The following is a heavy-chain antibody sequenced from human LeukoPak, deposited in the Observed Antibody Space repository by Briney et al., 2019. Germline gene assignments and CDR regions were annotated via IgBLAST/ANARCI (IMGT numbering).Heavy chain of an antibody. J-gene: IGHJ4*02. D-gene: IGHD4-17*01. CDR3: ARAIAVTTFDY. CDR1: GFTFSDYY. CDR2: ISSSGSTI. V-gene: IGHV3-11*01. Sequence: GGSLRLSCAASGFTFSDYYMSWIRQAPGKGLEWVSYISSSGSTIYYADSVKGRFTISRDDAKNSLYLQMNSLRAEDTAVYYCARAIAVTTFDYWGQGTLVTVSS.